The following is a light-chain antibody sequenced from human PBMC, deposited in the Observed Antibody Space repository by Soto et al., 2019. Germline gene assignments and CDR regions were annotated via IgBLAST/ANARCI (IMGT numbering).Light chain of an antibody. CDR1: QSVSSH. CDR2: GAS. V-gene: IGKV3-15*01. Sequence: EILVRQSPATRSVSPGERATLSCRASQSVSSHLAWYQHKPGQAPRLLIYGASTRASGIPARFSGSGSETDFTLTISSLQSEDSAVYYCQQYHNWPPITFGQGTRLDI. CDR3: QQYHNWPPIT. J-gene: IGKJ5*01.